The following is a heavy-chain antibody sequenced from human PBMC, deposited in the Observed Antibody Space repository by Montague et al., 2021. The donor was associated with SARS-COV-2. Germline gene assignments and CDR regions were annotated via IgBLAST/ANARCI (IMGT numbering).Heavy chain of an antibody. J-gene: IGHJ4*02. CDR3: ARDNYDYVWGSYRYIY. D-gene: IGHD3-16*02. Sequence: SLRLYCAASGFTFSSYAMHWVRQAPGKGLEWVAVISYDGSNKYYADSVKGRFTISRDNSKNTLYLQMNSLRAEDTAVYYCARDNYDYVWGSYRYIYWGQGTMVTGSS. V-gene: IGHV3-30*04. CDR2: ISYDGSNK. CDR1: GFTFSSYA.